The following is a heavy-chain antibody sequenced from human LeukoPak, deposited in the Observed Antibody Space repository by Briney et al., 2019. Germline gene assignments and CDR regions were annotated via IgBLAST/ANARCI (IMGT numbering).Heavy chain of an antibody. Sequence: GGSLRLSCAASGFTFSDHYMDWVRQAPGKGMEWVGRVRNEANGYTTEYAASVKVRFTISRDDSKNSLYLQMNSLETADTAVYYCTSGTLNLFQYWGQGTLVSVSS. CDR1: GFTFSDHY. D-gene: IGHD1-14*01. CDR2: VRNEANGYTT. CDR3: TSGTLNLFQY. J-gene: IGHJ4*02. V-gene: IGHV3-72*01.